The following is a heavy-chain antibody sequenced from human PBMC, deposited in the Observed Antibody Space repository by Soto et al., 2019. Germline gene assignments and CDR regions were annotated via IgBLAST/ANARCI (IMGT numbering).Heavy chain of an antibody. V-gene: IGHV4-59*01. Sequence: SETLSLTCTVSGGSISSYYWRWIRQPPGKGLEWIGYIYYSGSTNYNPPLKSRVTISVDTSKNQFSLKLSSVTAADTAVYYCARGIILVPYAQVWFDPWGQGTLVTVSS. CDR2: IYYSGST. D-gene: IGHD3-9*01. CDR3: ARGIILVPYAQVWFDP. J-gene: IGHJ5*02. CDR1: GGSISSYY.